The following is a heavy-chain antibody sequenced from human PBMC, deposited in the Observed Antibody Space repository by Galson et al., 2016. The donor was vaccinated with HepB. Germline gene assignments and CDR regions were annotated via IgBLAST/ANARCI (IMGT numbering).Heavy chain of an antibody. D-gene: IGHD3-22*01. J-gene: IGHJ4*02. Sequence: SVKVSCKASGYTFTDYYMHWVRQAPGQGLEWMGWINPNGGDTDYAQKFQGRVTMTRDTSISTAYMELSRLRSDDTAVYYCARVTENYYDASWGQGTLITVSS. CDR3: ARVTENYYDAS. CDR2: INPNGGDT. V-gene: IGHV1-2*02. CDR1: GYTFTDYY.